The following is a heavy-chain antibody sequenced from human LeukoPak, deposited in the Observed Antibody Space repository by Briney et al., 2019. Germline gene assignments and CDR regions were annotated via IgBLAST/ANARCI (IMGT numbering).Heavy chain of an antibody. D-gene: IGHD7-27*01. CDR3: ARDGPYWGGFDY. Sequence: SETLSLTCTVSGGSISSSSYYWGWIRQPPGKGLEWIGSIYYSGPTYSNPSLTSRVTISVDTSKNQFSLKLSSVTAADTAVYYCARDGPYWGGFDYWGQGTLVTVSS. J-gene: IGHJ4*02. CDR1: GGSISSSSYY. V-gene: IGHV4-39*07. CDR2: IYYSGPT.